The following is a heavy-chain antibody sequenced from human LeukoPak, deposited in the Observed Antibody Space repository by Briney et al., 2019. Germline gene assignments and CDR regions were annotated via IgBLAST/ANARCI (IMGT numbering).Heavy chain of an antibody. CDR2: IYTSGST. V-gene: IGHV4-4*07. CDR3: ATSSSWYAPIDY. CDR1: GGSISSYY. J-gene: IGHJ4*02. Sequence: SETLSLTCTVSGGSISSYYWSWLRQPAGKGLEWIGRIYTSGSTNYNPSLKSRVTMSVDTSKNQFSLKVSSVTAADTAVYYCATSSSWYAPIDYWGRGTLVTVSS. D-gene: IGHD6-13*01.